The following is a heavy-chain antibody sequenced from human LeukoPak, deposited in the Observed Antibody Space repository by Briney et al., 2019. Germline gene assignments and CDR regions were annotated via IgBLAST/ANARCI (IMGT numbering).Heavy chain of an antibody. CDR1: GGAISSSSYY. Sequence: SETLSLTCTVSGGAISSSSYYWGWIRQPPGKGLEWIGSIYYSGSTYYNPSLKSRVTISVDTSKNQFSLKLSSVTAADTAVYYSARPYYGSGGYSTYFDYWGQGTLVTVSS. D-gene: IGHD3-10*01. CDR3: ARPYYGSGGYSTYFDY. CDR2: IYYSGST. J-gene: IGHJ4*02. V-gene: IGHV4-39*01.